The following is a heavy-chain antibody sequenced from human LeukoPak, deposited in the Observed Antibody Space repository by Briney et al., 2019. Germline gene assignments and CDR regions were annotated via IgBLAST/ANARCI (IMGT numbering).Heavy chain of an antibody. D-gene: IGHD3-3*01. CDR2: IYYSGST. Sequence: SEPLSLTCTVSGGSISSYYWSWIRQPPGKGLEWIGYIYYSGSTNYNPSLKSRVTISVDTSKNQFSLKLSSVTAADTAVYYCARSSIAIFGVVILFDYWGQGTLVTVSS. V-gene: IGHV4-59*01. CDR3: ARSSIAIFGVVILFDY. CDR1: GGSISSYY. J-gene: IGHJ4*02.